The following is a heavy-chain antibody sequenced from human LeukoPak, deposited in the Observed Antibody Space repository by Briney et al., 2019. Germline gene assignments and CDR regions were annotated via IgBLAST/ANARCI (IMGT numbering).Heavy chain of an antibody. Sequence: ASVKVSCKASGYTFTSYDINWVRQATGQGLEWMGWMNPNSGNTGYAQKFQGRVTITRNTSISTAYMELSSLRSEDTAVYYCAKDRYNSGWYGSIDYWGQGTLVTVSS. V-gene: IGHV1-8*03. J-gene: IGHJ4*02. D-gene: IGHD6-19*01. CDR1: GYTFTSYD. CDR3: AKDRYNSGWYGSIDY. CDR2: MNPNSGNT.